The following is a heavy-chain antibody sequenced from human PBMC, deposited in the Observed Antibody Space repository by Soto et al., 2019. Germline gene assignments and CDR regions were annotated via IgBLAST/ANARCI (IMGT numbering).Heavy chain of an antibody. V-gene: IGHV1-69*13. J-gene: IGHJ6*02. CDR2: IIPIFGTA. D-gene: IGHD6-13*01. CDR1: GGTFSSYA. CDR3: ARESIPAAAKGYYYYGMDV. Sequence: ASVKVSCKASGGTFSSYAISWVRQAPGQGLEWMGGIIPIFGTANYAQKFQGRVTITADESTSTAYMELSSLRSEDTAVYYCARESIPAAAKGYYYYGMDVWGQGTTVPV.